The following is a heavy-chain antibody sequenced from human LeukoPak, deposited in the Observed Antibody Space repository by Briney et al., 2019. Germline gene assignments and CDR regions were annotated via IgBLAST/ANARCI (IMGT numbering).Heavy chain of an antibody. D-gene: IGHD6-25*01. J-gene: IGHJ5*02. CDR2: IYWDDDK. CDR1: GFSLSTSGVG. CDR3: ARRITAAGGNWFDP. Sequence: SGPTLVKPTQTLTLTCTFSGFSLSTSGVGVGWIRQPPGKALEWLALIYWDDDKRYSPSLKSRLTITKDTSKNQVVLTMTNMDPVDTATYYCARRITAAGGNWFDPWGQGTLVTVSS. V-gene: IGHV2-5*02.